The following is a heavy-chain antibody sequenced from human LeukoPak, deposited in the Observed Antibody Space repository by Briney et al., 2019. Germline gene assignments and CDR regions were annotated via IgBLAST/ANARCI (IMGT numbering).Heavy chain of an antibody. V-gene: IGHV4-4*07. CDR3: ARDGRAGSLFAY. J-gene: IGHJ4*02. CDR2: IYTSGSA. D-gene: IGHD6-19*01. CDR1: GDSISVYY. Sequence: SETLSLTCTVSGDSISVYYWTWIRQPAGKGLEWIGRIYTSGSANYNPSLKSRVTMSVDTSKNQFSLRLTSVTAADTAVYYCARDGRAGSLFAYWGQGTLVTVSS.